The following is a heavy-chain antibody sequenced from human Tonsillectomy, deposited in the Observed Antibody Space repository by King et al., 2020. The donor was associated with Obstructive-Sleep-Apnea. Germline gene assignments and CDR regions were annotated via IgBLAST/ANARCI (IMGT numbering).Heavy chain of an antibody. CDR3: ARGARGHTYGPSRYWYFDL. CDR2: ISYDGSNK. Sequence: VQLVESGGGVAQPGRSLRLSCAASGFTFSSYAMNRARQAPGKGLEWVAVISYDGSNKYYADSVKGRFTISRDNSKNTLYLQVNSLRAEDTAVYYCARGARGHTYGPSRYWYFDLWGRGTLAT. CDR1: GFTFSSYA. J-gene: IGHJ2*01. V-gene: IGHV3-30*04. D-gene: IGHD5-18*01.